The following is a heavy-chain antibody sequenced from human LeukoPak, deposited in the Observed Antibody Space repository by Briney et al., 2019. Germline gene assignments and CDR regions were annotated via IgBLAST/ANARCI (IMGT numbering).Heavy chain of an antibody. V-gene: IGHV3-23*01. CDR2: ISGSGGST. J-gene: IGHJ4*02. Sequence: GGSLRLSCAASGFTFSTYAMSWVRQASGKGLEWVSAISGSGGSTYYADSVKGRFTISRDNSKNTLYLQMNSLRAEDTAVHYCAKEGPMVRDFDYWGQGTLVTVSS. D-gene: IGHD3-10*01. CDR3: AKEGPMVRDFDY. CDR1: GFTFSTYA.